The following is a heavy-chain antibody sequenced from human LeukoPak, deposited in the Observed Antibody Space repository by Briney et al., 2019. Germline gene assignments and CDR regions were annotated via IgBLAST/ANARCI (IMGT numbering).Heavy chain of an antibody. Sequence: PGRSLRLSCAASGFTFSSYGMHWVRQAPGKGLEWVSSISSSSSYIYYADSVKGRFTISRDNAKNSLYLQMNSLRAEDTAVYYCAREGSGVAGHFDYWGQGTLVTVSS. CDR3: AREGSGVAGHFDY. CDR1: GFTFSSYG. D-gene: IGHD6-19*01. J-gene: IGHJ4*02. V-gene: IGHV3-21*01. CDR2: ISSSSSYI.